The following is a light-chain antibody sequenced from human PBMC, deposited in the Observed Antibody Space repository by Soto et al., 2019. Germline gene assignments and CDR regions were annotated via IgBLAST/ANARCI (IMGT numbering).Light chain of an antibody. CDR2: GTS. V-gene: IGKV3-15*01. CDR3: QQYNSWPPLYT. Sequence: EIVMTQSPATLSVSPGERATLSCRASQSVSSNLAWYQQKPAQAPRLLIYGTSTRATCIPARFSGSGSGTEFTLTISSLQSEDSAVYYCQQYNSWPPLYTFGQGTKLEI. J-gene: IGKJ2*01. CDR1: QSVSSN.